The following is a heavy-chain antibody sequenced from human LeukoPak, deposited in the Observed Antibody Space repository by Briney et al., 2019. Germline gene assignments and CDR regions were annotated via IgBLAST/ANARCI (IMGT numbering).Heavy chain of an antibody. J-gene: IGHJ3*02. CDR1: DGSISSSSYY. D-gene: IGHD2-15*01. V-gene: IGHV4-39*01. CDR3: ARLAPRYCSGGSCYPPFAFDI. CDR2: IYYSGST. Sequence: SETLSLTCTVSDGSISSSSYYWAWIRQPPGKGLAWIGTIYYSGSTYYNPSLKSPVTISVDTSKNQFSLKLSSVTAADTAVYYCARLAPRYCSGGSCYPPFAFDIWGQGTMVTVSS.